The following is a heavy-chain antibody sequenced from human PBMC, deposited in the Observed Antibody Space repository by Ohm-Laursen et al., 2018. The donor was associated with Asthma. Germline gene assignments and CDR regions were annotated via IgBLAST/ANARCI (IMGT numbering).Heavy chain of an antibody. V-gene: IGHV3-7*01. J-gene: IGHJ4*02. Sequence: SLRLSCAASGFTFSSHWMSWVRQAPGKGLEWLANIKEDGSDKHYVDSVRGRFTISRDNAKNSVYLQMDSLGAEDTAVYYCARDLVGDGYNYEVFDFDYWGQGTLVTVSS. CDR3: ARDLVGDGYNYEVFDFDY. CDR1: GFTFSSHW. CDR2: IKEDGSDK. D-gene: IGHD5-24*01.